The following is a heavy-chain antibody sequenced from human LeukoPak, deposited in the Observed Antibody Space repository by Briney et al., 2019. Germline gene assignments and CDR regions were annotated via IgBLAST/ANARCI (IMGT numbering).Heavy chain of an antibody. CDR2: ISSSSGYI. CDR3: ARDLPNSDCSSTSCLVGY. V-gene: IGHV3-21*01. Sequence: GGSLRLSCAASGFTFSSYSMNWVRQAPGKGLEWVSSISSSSGYIYYADSVKGRFTISRDNAKNSLYLQMNSLRAEDTAVYYCARDLPNSDCSSTSCLVGYWGQGTLVTVSS. CDR1: GFTFSSYS. D-gene: IGHD2-2*01. J-gene: IGHJ4*02.